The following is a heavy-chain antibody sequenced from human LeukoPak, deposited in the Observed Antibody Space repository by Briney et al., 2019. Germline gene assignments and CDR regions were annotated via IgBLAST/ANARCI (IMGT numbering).Heavy chain of an antibody. Sequence: PSETLSLTCTVSGASISSDYWSWIRQPPGKGLEWIGYINYSGGTIYNPSLKSRVTISLDTSKNQFSQKVSSVTAADTAVYYCARDVKSSGYNYYGMDVWGQGTTVTVSS. D-gene: IGHD6-19*01. V-gene: IGHV4-59*12. CDR2: INYSGGT. CDR1: GASISSDY. J-gene: IGHJ6*02. CDR3: ARDVKSSGYNYYGMDV.